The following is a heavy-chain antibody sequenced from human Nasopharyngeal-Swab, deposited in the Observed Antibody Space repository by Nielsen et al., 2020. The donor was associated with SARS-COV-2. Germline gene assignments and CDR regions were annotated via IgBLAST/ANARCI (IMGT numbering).Heavy chain of an antibody. CDR2: IYYSGST. V-gene: IGHV4-39*07. CDR3: AREGAGSETIYYYYYMDV. D-gene: IGHD1-14*01. J-gene: IGHJ6*03. CDR1: GGSISSSSYY. Sequence: SETLSLTCTVSGGSISSSSYYWGWIRQPPGKGLEWIGSIYYSGSTYYNPSLKSRVTISVDTSKNQFSPKLSSVTAADTAVYYCAREGAGSETIYYYYYMDVWGKGTTVTVSS.